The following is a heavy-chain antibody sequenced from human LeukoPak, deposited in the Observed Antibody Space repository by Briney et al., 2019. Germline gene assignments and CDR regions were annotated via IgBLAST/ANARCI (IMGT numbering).Heavy chain of an antibody. D-gene: IGHD1-26*01. CDR3: ARDGGSYRFDY. V-gene: IGHV3-30-3*01. CDR2: ISYDGSNK. CDR1: GFTFSSYA. J-gene: IGHJ4*02. Sequence: PGGSLRLSCAASGFTFSSYAVHWVRQAPGKGLEWVAVISYDGSNKYYADSVKGRFTISRDNSKNTLYLQMNSLRAEDTAVYYCARDGGSYRFDYWGQGTLVTVSS.